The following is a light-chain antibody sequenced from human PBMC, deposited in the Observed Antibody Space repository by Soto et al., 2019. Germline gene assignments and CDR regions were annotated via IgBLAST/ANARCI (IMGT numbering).Light chain of an antibody. J-gene: IGKJ1*01. CDR2: GAS. CDR3: LQHNSYPPT. V-gene: IGKV1-17*03. Sequence: DIQMTQSPSAMSASVGDRVTITCRASQGINNYLDWFQQKPGKVPKRLIYGASSLQSGVPSRFSGSGSGTEFTLTISSLQPGDFATYYCLQHNSYPPTFGQGTKVEIK. CDR1: QGINNY.